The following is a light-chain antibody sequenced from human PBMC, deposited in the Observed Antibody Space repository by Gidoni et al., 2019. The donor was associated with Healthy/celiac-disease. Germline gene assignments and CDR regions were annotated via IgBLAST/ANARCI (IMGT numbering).Light chain of an antibody. V-gene: IGKV1-39*01. CDR2: AAS. Sequence: DILSTQSPSSLSAAVGDRVTITCRASQSISSYLNWYQQKPGKAPKLLIYAASSLQSGVPSRFSGSGSGTDFTLTISSLQPEDFATYYCQQSYSTPYTFGQGTKLEIK. CDR1: QSISSY. J-gene: IGKJ2*01. CDR3: QQSYSTPYT.